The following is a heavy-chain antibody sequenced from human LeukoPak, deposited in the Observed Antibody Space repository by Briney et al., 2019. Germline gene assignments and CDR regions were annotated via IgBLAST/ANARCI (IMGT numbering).Heavy chain of an antibody. CDR2: ITSGGTT. CDR3: ATESSLSN. D-gene: IGHD3-16*02. V-gene: IGHV3-23*01. J-gene: IGHJ4*01. CDR1: GFTFSNCA. Sequence: GGSLRLSCAAAGFTFSNCAMTWVRQAPGKGLEWVSVITSGGTTFYAHSVKGRFTISRDNSKNTLYLQMDGLRPEDAAVYYCATESSLSNWGHGTLVTVSS.